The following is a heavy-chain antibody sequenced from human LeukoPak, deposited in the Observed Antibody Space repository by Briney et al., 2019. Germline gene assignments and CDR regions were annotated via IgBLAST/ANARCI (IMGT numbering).Heavy chain of an antibody. J-gene: IGHJ4*02. V-gene: IGHV3-7*01. D-gene: IGHD3-22*01. CDR1: GFTFSSYW. CDR3: ARVASKDYYDSSGYYYY. Sequence: QPGGSLRLSCAASGFTFSSYWMSWVRQAPGKGLEWVANIKQGGSEKYYVDSVKGRFTISRDNAKNSLYLQMNSLRAEDTAVYYCARVASKDYYDSSGYYYYWGQGTLVTVSS. CDR2: IKQGGSEK.